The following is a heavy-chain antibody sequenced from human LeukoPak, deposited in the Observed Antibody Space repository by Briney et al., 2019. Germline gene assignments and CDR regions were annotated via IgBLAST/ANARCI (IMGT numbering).Heavy chain of an antibody. CDR1: GFAFGDYW. CDR2: INPDGTTT. D-gene: IGHD1/OR15-1a*01. V-gene: IGHV3-74*01. J-gene: IGHJ5*02. CDR3: AKDLSWNTADR. Sequence: GGSLRLSCVASGFAFGDYWMHWVRQASGKAPVWVSRINPDGTTTDYADSVKCRFTISSDNAKNMVFLQMNGLRADDTALYYCAKDLSWNTADRWGQGILVTVSS.